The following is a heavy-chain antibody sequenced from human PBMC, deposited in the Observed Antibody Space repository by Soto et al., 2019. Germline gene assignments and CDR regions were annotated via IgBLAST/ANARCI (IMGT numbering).Heavy chain of an antibody. J-gene: IGHJ4*02. CDR3: ARGALIPGY. CDR1: GGTFSSYT. D-gene: IGHD1-26*01. V-gene: IGHV1-69*02. Sequence: QVQLVQSGAEVKKPGSSVKVSCKASGGTFSSYTISWVRQAPGQGLEWMGRIIPILGIANYAQKFEGRVTITAEQSTSTAYMVLSSLRSEDAAVYYCARGALIPGYWGQGTLVTVSS. CDR2: IIPILGIA.